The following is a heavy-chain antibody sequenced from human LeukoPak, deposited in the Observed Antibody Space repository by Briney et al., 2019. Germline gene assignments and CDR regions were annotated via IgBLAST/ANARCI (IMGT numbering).Heavy chain of an antibody. CDR1: GFTFSSYS. J-gene: IGHJ6*02. Sequence: GGSLRLSCAASGFTFSSYSMNWVRQAPGKGLEWVSSISSSSSYIYYADSVKGRFTISRDNAKNSLYLQMNSLRAEDTAVYYCASANGYPYTWYGMDVWGQGTTVTVSS. CDR2: ISSSSSYI. D-gene: IGHD2-8*01. V-gene: IGHV3-21*01. CDR3: ASANGYPYTWYGMDV.